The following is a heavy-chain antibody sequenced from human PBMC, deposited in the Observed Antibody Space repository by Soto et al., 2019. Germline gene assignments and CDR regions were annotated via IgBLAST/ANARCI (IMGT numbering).Heavy chain of an antibody. V-gene: IGHV4-4*07. D-gene: IGHD1-1*01. CDR1: GASISGFY. CDR2: IYATGTT. J-gene: IGHJ5*02. CDR3: GRDGTKTLRDWFDP. Sequence: TSETLSLTCTVSGASISGFYWSWILKSAWKGLEWIGRIYATGTTDYNPSLKSRVMMSVDTSKKQFSLKLMSVPAADTAVYYCGRDGTKTLRDWFDPWGQGISVTVSS.